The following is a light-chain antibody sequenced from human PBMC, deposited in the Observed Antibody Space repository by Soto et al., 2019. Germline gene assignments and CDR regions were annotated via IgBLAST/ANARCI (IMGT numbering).Light chain of an antibody. V-gene: IGKV1-39*01. Sequence: DIQMTQSPSSLSASVGDRVTITCRASQSISNNLNWYQQKTGKAPRLLIYAASSLQSGVPSRFSGSGSGTDFTLVINSLQPEDFTTYYCQQSYRTPLTFGGGTKVEIK. J-gene: IGKJ4*01. CDR1: QSISNN. CDR2: AAS. CDR3: QQSYRTPLT.